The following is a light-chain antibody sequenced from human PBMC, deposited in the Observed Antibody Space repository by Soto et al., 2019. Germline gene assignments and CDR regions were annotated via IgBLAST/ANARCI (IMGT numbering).Light chain of an antibody. Sequence: EVVLTQSPGTLSLSPGERDTHSCRASQSVSSSYLAWYQQKPGQAPRLLIYGTSSRATGIPDRFSGSGSGTDFTLTISRLEPVDFAVYYCQQYGSSSWTFGQGTKV. V-gene: IGKV3-20*01. CDR3: QQYGSSSWT. J-gene: IGKJ1*01. CDR2: GTS. CDR1: QSVSSSY.